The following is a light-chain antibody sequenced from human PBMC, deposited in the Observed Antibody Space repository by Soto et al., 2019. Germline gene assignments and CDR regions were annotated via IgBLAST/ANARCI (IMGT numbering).Light chain of an antibody. CDR2: DAS. V-gene: IGKV3-20*01. Sequence: ELVLTQSPGTPSLSPGERATLSCRASQSVSSTYLAWYQQRPGQAPRLLIYDASSRATGIPDRFSGSGSGTDFTVTISRLELEDFAVYYCQSYDISPFPFGQETQLEIK. J-gene: IGKJ2*01. CDR1: QSVSSTY. CDR3: QSYDISPFP.